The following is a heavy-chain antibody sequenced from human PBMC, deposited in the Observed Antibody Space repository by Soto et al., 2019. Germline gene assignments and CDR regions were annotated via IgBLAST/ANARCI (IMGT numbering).Heavy chain of an antibody. V-gene: IGHV1-3*01. J-gene: IGHJ4*02. CDR1: GYTFTQYS. D-gene: IGHD6-6*01. CDR2: INGDNGNA. Sequence: ASVKVSFKASGYTFTQYSVHCVRHSPGQRLEWMGCINGDNGNAKYSQRFQGRVTITRDTSASTSYMDLSSLRTEDTAVYYCARGQTRFTSSNLFDFWGQGTLVTVSS. CDR3: ARGQTRFTSSNLFDF.